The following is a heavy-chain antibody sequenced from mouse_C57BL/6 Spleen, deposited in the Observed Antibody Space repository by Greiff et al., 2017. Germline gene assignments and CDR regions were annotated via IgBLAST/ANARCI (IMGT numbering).Heavy chain of an antibody. D-gene: IGHD1-1*01. Sequence: EVQVVESGGGLVQPGGSMKLSCVASGFTFSNYWMNWVRQSPEKGLEWVAQIRLKSDNYATHYAESVKGRFTISREDSKSSVYLQMNKLRAEDTGIYYCTGNSSYVGYWGQGTTLTVSS. CDR1: GFTFSNYW. V-gene: IGHV6-3*01. CDR3: TGNSSYVGY. CDR2: IRLKSDNYAT. J-gene: IGHJ2*01.